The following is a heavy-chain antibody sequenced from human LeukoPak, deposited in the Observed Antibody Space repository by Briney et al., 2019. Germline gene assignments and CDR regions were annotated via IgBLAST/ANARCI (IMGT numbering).Heavy chain of an antibody. Sequence: SVKVSCKASGGTFNTYGFSWVRQAPGRGLEWLAMIIPIXGAPNCAQKFQGRVTITTDESASTASMELSSLTSDDSAVYYCARARGGXAXXFDYWGQGTLVTVSS. CDR2: IIPIXGAP. CDR1: GGTFNTYG. V-gene: IGHV1-69*05. CDR3: ARARGGXAXXFDY. J-gene: IGHJ4*02. D-gene: IGHD3-10*01.